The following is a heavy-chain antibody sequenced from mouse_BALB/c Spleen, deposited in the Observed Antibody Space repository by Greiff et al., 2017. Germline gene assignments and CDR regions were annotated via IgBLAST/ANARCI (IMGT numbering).Heavy chain of an antibody. CDR1: GYAFTNYL. D-gene: IGHD1-1*01. CDR2: INPGSGGT. Sequence: QVQLQQSGAELVRPGTSVKVSCKASGYAFTNYLIEWVKQRPGQGLEWIGVINPGSGGTNYNEKFKGKATLTADKSSSTAYMQLSSLTSDDSAVYFCAREGSWYFDVWGAGTTVTVSS. V-gene: IGHV1-54*01. CDR3: AREGSWYFDV. J-gene: IGHJ1*01.